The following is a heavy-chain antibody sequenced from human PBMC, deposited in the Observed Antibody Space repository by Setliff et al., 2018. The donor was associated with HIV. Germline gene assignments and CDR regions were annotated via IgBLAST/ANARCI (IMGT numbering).Heavy chain of an antibody. V-gene: IGHV3-33*01. J-gene: IGHJ4*02. Sequence: GGSLRLSCAASGFTFSSYGMHWARQAPGKGLEWVAVIWYDGSNKYYADSVKGRFTISRDNSKNTLYLQMNSLRPEDTALYYCARDSEPGTRVAGTTGLDYWGQGSLVTVSS. CDR2: IWYDGSNK. CDR3: ARDSEPGTRVAGTTGLDY. CDR1: GFTFSSYG. D-gene: IGHD6-19*01.